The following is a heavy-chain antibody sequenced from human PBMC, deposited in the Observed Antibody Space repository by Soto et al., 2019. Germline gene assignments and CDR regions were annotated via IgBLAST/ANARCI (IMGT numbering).Heavy chain of an antibody. V-gene: IGHV1-69*06. CDR3: ARAGYCSGGNCYWFDS. CDR1: GDTFSSYA. CDR2: IIPIFGKP. J-gene: IGHJ5*01. D-gene: IGHD2-15*01. Sequence: QVQLVQSGAEVKRPGSSVKISCKASGDTFSSYAFSWVRQAPGHGLEWMGGIIPIFGKPSYAQRFQGRVTITADKSTSTLYMELRWLGSEDTAVYYCARAGYCSGGNCYWFDSWGQGTLVTASS.